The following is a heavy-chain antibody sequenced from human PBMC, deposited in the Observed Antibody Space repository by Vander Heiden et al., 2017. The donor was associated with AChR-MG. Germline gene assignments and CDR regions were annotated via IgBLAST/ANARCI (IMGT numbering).Heavy chain of an antibody. CDR1: GYTCTGQY. Sequence: VQLVQSGAEVKKPGASVKVSCKTSGYTCTGQYLHWVRQAPGQGLEWMGWINPKNGDTNSAQKVQGRVTMTRDTSISTAYLELSRLGSEDTAVYYCAIDPGRRGRYSYFDYWVQGTLAIVSS. CDR2: INPKNGDT. D-gene: IGHD3-10*01. J-gene: IGHJ4*02. V-gene: IGHV1-2*02. CDR3: AIDPGRRGRYSYFDY.